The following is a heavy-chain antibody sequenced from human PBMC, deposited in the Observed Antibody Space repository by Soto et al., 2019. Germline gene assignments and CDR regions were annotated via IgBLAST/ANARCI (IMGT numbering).Heavy chain of an antibody. CDR1: GFTFSSYS. Sequence: EVRLVESGGGLVQPGGSLRLSCAASGFTFSSYSMNWVRQAPGKGLEWVSYISSSSSTIYYADSVKGRFTISRDNAKNSLYLQMNSLRDEDTAVYYCARTVRGVIYYGMDVWGQGTTVTVSS. J-gene: IGHJ6*02. D-gene: IGHD3-10*01. CDR2: ISSSSSTI. V-gene: IGHV3-48*02. CDR3: ARTVRGVIYYGMDV.